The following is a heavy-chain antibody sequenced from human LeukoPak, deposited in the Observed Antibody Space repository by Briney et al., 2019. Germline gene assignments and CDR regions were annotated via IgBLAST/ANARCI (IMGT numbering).Heavy chain of an antibody. D-gene: IGHD3-3*01. CDR1: GFIFTNYS. CDR2: RKHDGSEK. Sequence: GGSLRLSCAASGFIFTNYSMSWVRQAPGKGLEWVASRKHDGSEKYYVDSVRGRFTISRDNTKNSLYLQMNSLRAEDTAVYYCATDRGWRTSGYYLYYFEYWGQGTLVTFSS. J-gene: IGHJ4*02. V-gene: IGHV3-7*01. CDR3: ATDRGWRTSGYYLYYFEY.